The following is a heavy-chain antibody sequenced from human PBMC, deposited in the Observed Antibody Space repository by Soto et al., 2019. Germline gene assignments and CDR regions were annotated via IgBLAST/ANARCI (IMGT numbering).Heavy chain of an antibody. CDR2: IDNSGNT. CDR1: GGSISSYY. Sequence: TLSLTCTVSGGSISSYYWSWVRQPPGKGLEWIAYIDNSGNTNYNPSLKSRVTISVDAPKNQFSLKLSSVTAADTAVYYCARHCPDIAAAITWGYYFDYWGQGTLVTVSS. J-gene: IGHJ4*02. D-gene: IGHD5-12*01. V-gene: IGHV4-59*08. CDR3: ARHCPDIAAAITWGYYFDY.